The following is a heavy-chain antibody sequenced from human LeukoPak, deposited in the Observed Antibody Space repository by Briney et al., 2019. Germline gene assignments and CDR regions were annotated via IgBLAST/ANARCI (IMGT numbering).Heavy chain of an antibody. J-gene: IGHJ4*02. V-gene: IGHV3-30*02. CDR1: GFTFSSYG. D-gene: IGHD1-26*01. CDR2: IRYDGSNK. Sequence: PGGSLRLSCAASGFTFSSYGMHWVRQAPGKGLEWVAFIRYDGSNKYYADSVGGRFTISRDNSKNTLYLQMNSLRAEDTAVYYCAKDQLGATGNYWGQGTLVTVSS. CDR3: AKDQLGATGNY.